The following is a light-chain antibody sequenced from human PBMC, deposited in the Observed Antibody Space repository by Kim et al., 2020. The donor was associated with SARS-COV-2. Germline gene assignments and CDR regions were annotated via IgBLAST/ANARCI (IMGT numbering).Light chain of an antibody. CDR2: KAS. V-gene: IGKV1-5*03. J-gene: IGKJ2*01. CDR3: QHYDSHPYT. CDR1: QSVSSW. Sequence: DIQMTQSPSTLSASVGDRVTITCRASQSVSSWLAWYQQKPGKAPKLLIYKASTLEGGVPSRFSGRGSGAEFTLTINSLQPDDFATYCCQHYDSHPYTFGQGTKLEI.